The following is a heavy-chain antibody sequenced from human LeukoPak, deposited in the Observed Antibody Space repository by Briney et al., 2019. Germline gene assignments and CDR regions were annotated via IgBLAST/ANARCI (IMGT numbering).Heavy chain of an antibody. CDR3: TRHNFVANYGAPDWYFDL. Sequence: GGSLRLSCTASGFIFGSYAMNWFRQAPGKGLEWVAFIRSKTSGGTAEYAAPVKGRFTISRDDSNSIVYLQMNSLKTEDTAVYYCTRHNFVANYGAPDWYFDLWGRGTLVTVSS. V-gene: IGHV3-49*03. CDR1: GFIFGSYA. J-gene: IGHJ2*01. D-gene: IGHD4-17*01. CDR2: IRSKTSGGTA.